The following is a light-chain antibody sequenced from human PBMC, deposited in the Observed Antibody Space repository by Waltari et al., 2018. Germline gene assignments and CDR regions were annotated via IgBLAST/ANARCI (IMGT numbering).Light chain of an antibody. CDR1: QSVSSY. Sequence: DTQMTQSPSSLSASVGDRVTITCRASQSVSSYVNWYQQKLGKAPKLLIYAASSLQSGVPSRFSGSGSGTEFDHNISSRQPEDGATDYCQQTYRSPPEYTFGHGTKLEIK. V-gene: IGKV1-39*01. CDR2: AAS. J-gene: IGKJ2*01. CDR3: QQTYRSPPEYT.